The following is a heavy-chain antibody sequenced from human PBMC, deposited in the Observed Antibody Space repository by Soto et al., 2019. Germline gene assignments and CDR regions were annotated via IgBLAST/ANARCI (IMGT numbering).Heavy chain of an antibody. CDR2: ISYDGSNK. J-gene: IGHJ4*02. CDR1: GFTFSSYA. V-gene: IGHV3-30-3*01. CDR3: ARDPSSGWYGGSDY. D-gene: IGHD6-19*01. Sequence: QVQLVESGGGVVQPGRSLRLSCAASGFTFSSYAMHWVRQAPGKGLEWVAVISYDGSNKYYADSVKGRFTISRDNSKNTLYLQMNSLRAEDTAVYYCARDPSSGWYGGSDYWGQGTLVTVSS.